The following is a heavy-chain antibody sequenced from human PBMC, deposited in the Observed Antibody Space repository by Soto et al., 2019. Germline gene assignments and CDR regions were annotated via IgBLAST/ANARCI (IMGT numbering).Heavy chain of an antibody. CDR1: GGSISSYY. CDR2: IYYSVNT. CDR3: ARIAYLHNSSIGCWFDP. J-gene: IGHJ5*02. V-gene: IGHV4-59*01. D-gene: IGHD6-13*01. Sequence: PSETLSLTCTVSGGSISSYYWSWIRQPPGKGLEWIGYIYYSVNTNYNTSLKRRVSISVEKSKNQFSLKLSSVTAADRAVYYCARIAYLHNSSIGCWFDPLGQGTLVTVSS.